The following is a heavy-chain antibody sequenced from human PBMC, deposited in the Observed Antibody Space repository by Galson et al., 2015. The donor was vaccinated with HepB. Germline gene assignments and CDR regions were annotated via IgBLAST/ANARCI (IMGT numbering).Heavy chain of an antibody. V-gene: IGHV3-33*01. D-gene: IGHD3-10*01. Sequence: SLRLSCAASGFTFSSYGMHWVRQAPGKGLEWVAVIWYDGSNKYYAVSVKGRFTISRDNSKNTLYLQMNSLRAEDTAVYYCARDPWFGESSVGNYYYGMDVWGQGTTVTVSS. CDR3: ARDPWFGESSVGNYYYGMDV. J-gene: IGHJ6*02. CDR2: IWYDGSNK. CDR1: GFTFSSYG.